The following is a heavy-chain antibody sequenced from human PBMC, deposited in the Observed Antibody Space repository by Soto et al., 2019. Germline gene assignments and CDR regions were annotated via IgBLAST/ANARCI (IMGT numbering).Heavy chain of an antibody. CDR3: AREGGNLNWFDP. V-gene: IGHV3-48*02. D-gene: IGHD1-26*01. CDR2: ISSSSTI. J-gene: IGHJ5*02. CDR1: GVTFSSYS. Sequence: GGSLRLSCAGCGVTFSSYSMNWVRQAPGKGLEWVSYISSSSTIYYADSVKGRFTISRDNAKNSLYLQMNSLRDEDTAVYYCAREGGNLNWFDPWGQGTLVTAPQ.